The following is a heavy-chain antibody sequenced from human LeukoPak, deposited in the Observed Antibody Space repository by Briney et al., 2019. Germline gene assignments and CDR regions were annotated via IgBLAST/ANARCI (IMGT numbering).Heavy chain of an antibody. Sequence: GGSLRLSCAASGFTFSSYGMHWVRQAPGKGLEWVAVISYDGSNKYYADSVKGRFTISRDNAKNSLYLQMNSLRAEDTAVYYCARDSLDVWYDILTGYSDYYYGMDVWGQGTTVTVSS. J-gene: IGHJ6*02. CDR2: ISYDGSNK. CDR3: ARDSLDVWYDILTGYSDYYYGMDV. V-gene: IGHV3-30*03. CDR1: GFTFSSYG. D-gene: IGHD3-9*01.